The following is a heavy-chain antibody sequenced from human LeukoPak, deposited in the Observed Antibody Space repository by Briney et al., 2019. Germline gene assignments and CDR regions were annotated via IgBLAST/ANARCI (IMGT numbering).Heavy chain of an antibody. D-gene: IGHD6-19*01. J-gene: IGHJ4*02. Sequence: GGSLRLSCAASGFTFSSYSMNWVRQAPGKGLEWVSSISSSSSYIYYADSVKGRFTISRDNAKNSLYLQMNSLRAEDTAVYYCARVSPEYSSGWTYFDYWGQGTLVTVSS. CDR3: ARVSPEYSSGWTYFDY. V-gene: IGHV3-21*01. CDR1: GFTFSSYS. CDR2: ISSSSSYI.